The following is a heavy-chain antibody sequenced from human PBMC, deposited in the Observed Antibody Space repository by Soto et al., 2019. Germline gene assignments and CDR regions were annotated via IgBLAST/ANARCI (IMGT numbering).Heavy chain of an antibody. D-gene: IGHD6-19*01. CDR2: IIPMFGIP. CDR1: VGTFSTYS. J-gene: IGHJ4*02. Sequence: QVQLVQSGAEVKEPGSSVKVSCKASVGTFSTYSIRWVREAPGQGLAWMGMIIPMFGIPDYAQKSQGRVTITADESTSTVYMELSSLRSEDTAVYYCAREGGAYSSGWRYFDYWGQGTLVTVSS. V-gene: IGHV1-69*18. CDR3: AREGGAYSSGWRYFDY.